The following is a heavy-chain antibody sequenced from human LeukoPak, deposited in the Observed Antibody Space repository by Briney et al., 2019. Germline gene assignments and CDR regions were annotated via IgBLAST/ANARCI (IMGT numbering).Heavy chain of an antibody. Sequence: ASVKVSCKASGYTSTGYYMHWIRQAPGQGLEWMGWINPNSGDTIHAQRFQGRVTMTRDTSISTAYMELSRLRSDDTAVYYCARDHGYSGYLDAFDVWGQGTMVPVSS. J-gene: IGHJ3*01. CDR2: INPNSGDT. CDR1: GYTSTGYY. D-gene: IGHD5-12*01. V-gene: IGHV1-2*02. CDR3: ARDHGYSGYLDAFDV.